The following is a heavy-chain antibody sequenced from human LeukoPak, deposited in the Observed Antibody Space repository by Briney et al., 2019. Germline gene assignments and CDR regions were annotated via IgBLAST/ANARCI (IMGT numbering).Heavy chain of an antibody. Sequence: GGSLRLSCEASGLTLNSYGMHWVRQVPGKGLLWVSRIKSDGSSPTYADSVKDRFSISRDIAKNTLFLQMNSLRAEDTAVYYCARDKGWFGELSDADALDIWGRGTVVTVSS. D-gene: IGHD3-10*01. V-gene: IGHV3-74*01. CDR3: ARDKGWFGELSDADALDI. J-gene: IGHJ3*02. CDR1: GLTLNSYG. CDR2: IKSDGSSP.